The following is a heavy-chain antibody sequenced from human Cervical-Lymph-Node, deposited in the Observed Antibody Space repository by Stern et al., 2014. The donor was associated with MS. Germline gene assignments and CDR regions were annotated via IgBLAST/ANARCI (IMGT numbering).Heavy chain of an antibody. Sequence: QVQLVQSGAEVKKPGASVKVSCKASGYTFTAYYMHWVRQAPGQGLEWMGRIHPNSGGANYAQKFQGRVTMTRDTSISTAYMELSRLRSDDTAVYYCAREAAMAVAGTGVDYWGQGTLVTVSS. CDR3: AREAAMAVAGTGVDY. V-gene: IGHV1-2*06. D-gene: IGHD6-19*01. CDR1: GYTFTAYY. J-gene: IGHJ4*02. CDR2: IHPNSGGA.